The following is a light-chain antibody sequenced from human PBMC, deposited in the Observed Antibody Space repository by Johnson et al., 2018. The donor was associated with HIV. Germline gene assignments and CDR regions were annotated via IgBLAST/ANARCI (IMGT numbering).Light chain of an antibody. CDR1: SSNIGIND. CDR3: GTWDSSLSSYV. Sequence: QSVLTQPPSVSAAPGQKVTISCSGSSSNIGINDVSWYHQLPGTAPKLLIYDNNKRPSGTPDRFSGSKSATSATLGITGLQTGDEADYYCGTWDSSLSSYVFGTGTKVTVL. CDR2: DNN. V-gene: IGLV1-51*01. J-gene: IGLJ1*01.